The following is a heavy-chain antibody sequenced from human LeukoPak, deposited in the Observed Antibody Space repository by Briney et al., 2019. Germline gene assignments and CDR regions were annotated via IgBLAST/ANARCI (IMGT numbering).Heavy chain of an antibody. CDR3: ARDPSYYGSGSPGV. CDR2: ISSSGSII. Sequence: QPGGSLRLSCAASGFTFSSYGVNWVRQAPGKGLEWVSYISSSGSIIYYADSVKGRFTISRDNSKNTLYLQMNSLRAEDTAVYYCARDPSYYGSGSPGVWGKGTTVAVSS. D-gene: IGHD3-10*01. CDR1: GFTFSSYG. J-gene: IGHJ6*04. V-gene: IGHV3-48*03.